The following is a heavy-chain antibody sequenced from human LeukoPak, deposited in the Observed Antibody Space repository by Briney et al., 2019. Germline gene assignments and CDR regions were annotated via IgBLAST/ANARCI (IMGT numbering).Heavy chain of an antibody. CDR2: INSDGSST. CDR3: AKVGIAAAGMYGMDV. Sequence: GGSLRLSCAASGFTFSSYWMHWVRQAPGKGLVWVSRINSDGSSTSYADSVKGRFTISRDNAKNSLYLQMNSLRAEDTALYYCAKVGIAAAGMYGMDVWGQGTTVTVSS. CDR1: GFTFSSYW. D-gene: IGHD6-13*01. V-gene: IGHV3-74*01. J-gene: IGHJ6*02.